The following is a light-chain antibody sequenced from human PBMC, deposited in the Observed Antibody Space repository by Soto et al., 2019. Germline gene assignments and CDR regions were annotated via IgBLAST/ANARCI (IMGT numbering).Light chain of an antibody. J-gene: IGKJ1*01. V-gene: IGKV3-20*01. Sequence: EPVLTQSPGTLSLSPGERATLSCRASQSVSNNYLAWYQHKPGQAPRLLIYGASNRATGIPDRFSGSGSGTDFTLTISRLEPEDFAVYYCQQYGSSGTFGQGTKVDIK. CDR2: GAS. CDR1: QSVSNNY. CDR3: QQYGSSGT.